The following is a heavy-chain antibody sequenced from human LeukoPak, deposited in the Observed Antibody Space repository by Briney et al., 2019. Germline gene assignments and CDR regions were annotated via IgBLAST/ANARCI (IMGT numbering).Heavy chain of an antibody. D-gene: IGHD3-10*01. CDR1: GGTFISYA. Sequence: SVKVSCKASGGTFISYAISWVRQAPAQGLEWRGGIIPILGIANYAQKFQGRVTITADKSTSTAYMQLSSLRSEDTAVYDCARQYYYGSGSRGAFDIWGQGTMVTVSS. CDR2: IIPILGIA. V-gene: IGHV1-69*10. CDR3: ARQYYYGSGSRGAFDI. J-gene: IGHJ3*02.